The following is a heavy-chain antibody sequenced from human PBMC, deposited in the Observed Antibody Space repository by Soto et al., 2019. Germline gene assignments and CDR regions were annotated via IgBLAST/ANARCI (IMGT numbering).Heavy chain of an antibody. CDR1: GGSISSSSYY. Sequence: PSETLSLTCTVSGGSISSSSYYWGWIRQPPGKGLEWIGSIYYSGSTYYNPSLKSRVTISVDTSKNQFSLKLSSVTAADTAVYYCARGPGYCSSTSCHGDWFDPWGRGTLVTVSS. CDR3: ARGPGYCSSTSCHGDWFDP. CDR2: IYYSGST. V-gene: IGHV4-39*01. D-gene: IGHD2-2*01. J-gene: IGHJ5*02.